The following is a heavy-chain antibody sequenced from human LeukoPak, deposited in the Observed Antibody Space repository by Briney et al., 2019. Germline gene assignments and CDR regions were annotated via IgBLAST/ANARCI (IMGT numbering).Heavy chain of an antibody. Sequence: KPSETLSLTCGVYGGSFSDYSWSWIRQPPGKGLEWIGYIYNSGSTNYNPSLKSRVTISVDTSKNQFSLKLSSVTAADTAVYYCARLYSSSLGRVFDYWGQGTLVTVSS. V-gene: IGHV4-59*01. J-gene: IGHJ4*02. CDR3: ARLYSSSLGRVFDY. CDR2: IYNSGST. CDR1: GGSFSDYS. D-gene: IGHD4-11*01.